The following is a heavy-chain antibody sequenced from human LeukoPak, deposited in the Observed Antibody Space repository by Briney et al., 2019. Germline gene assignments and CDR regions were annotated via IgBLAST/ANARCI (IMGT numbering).Heavy chain of an antibody. Sequence: SGPTLVNPTQTLTLTCTFSGFSLSTSGMCVSWIRQPPGKALEWLALIYWDDDKRYSPSLKSRLTITKDTSKNQVVLTMTSMDPVDTATYYCAHNDGYNRFDYWGQGTLVTVSS. CDR3: AHNDGYNRFDY. CDR1: GFSLSTSGMC. CDR2: IYWDDDK. V-gene: IGHV2-5*08. D-gene: IGHD5-24*01. J-gene: IGHJ4*02.